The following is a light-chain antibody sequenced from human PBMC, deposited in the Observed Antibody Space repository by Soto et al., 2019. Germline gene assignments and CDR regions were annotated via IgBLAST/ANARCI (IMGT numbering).Light chain of an antibody. Sequence: EIVLTQSPGTLSLSRGGRATLSWRASQSVGSSYLAWYQQKPGQAPRLLIYDAANRATGIPARFSGSGSGTDFTLTISSLEPEDFAVYYCQQRSNWPRTFGQGTRLEIK. J-gene: IGKJ5*01. CDR3: QQRSNWPRT. CDR2: DAA. V-gene: IGKV3-11*01. CDR1: QSVGSSY.